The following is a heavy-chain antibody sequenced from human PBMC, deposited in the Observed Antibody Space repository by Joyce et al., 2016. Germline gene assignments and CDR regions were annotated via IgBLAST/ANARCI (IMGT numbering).Heavy chain of an antibody. CDR3: ARLRRWSGPSDC. CDR1: GFTFSSYW. D-gene: IGHD4-23*01. V-gene: IGHV3-74*03. CDR2: INRDGSST. Sequence: EVQLVESGGGLVQPGGSLRLSCAASGFTFSSYWMYWVRKAPGKGLVGVSRINRDGSSTTNADSVKGRFTISRDNAKNTLYLQMNSLRAEDTAVYYCARLRRWSGPSDCWGQGTLVTVSS. J-gene: IGHJ4*02.